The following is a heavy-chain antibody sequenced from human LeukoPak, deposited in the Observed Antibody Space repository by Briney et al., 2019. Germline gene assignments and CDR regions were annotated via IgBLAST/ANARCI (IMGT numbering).Heavy chain of an antibody. J-gene: IGHJ6*03. CDR3: ARDCRDPFVRSYYYMDV. Sequence: GGSLRLSCAASGFSFSDYYMSWIRQAPGKGLEWVSYISSSGSTIYYADSVKGRFTISRDNAKNSLYLQMNSLRADDTAVYYCARDCRDPFVRSYYYMDVWGKGTTVTVSS. CDR2: ISSSGSTI. V-gene: IGHV3-11*04. D-gene: IGHD3-10*01. CDR1: GFSFSDYY.